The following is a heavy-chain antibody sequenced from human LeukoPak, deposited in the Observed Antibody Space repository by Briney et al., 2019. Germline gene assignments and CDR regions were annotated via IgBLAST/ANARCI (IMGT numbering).Heavy chain of an antibody. CDR3: AKDTGEGAYCSGGSCYPHGAFDI. CDR2: ISAYNGNT. CDR1: GYTFTSYG. Sequence: ASVKVSCKASGYTFTSYGISWVRQAPGQGLEWMGWISAYNGNTNYAQKLQGRATMTTDTSTSTAYMELRSLRAEDTAVYYCAKDTGEGAYCSGGSCYPHGAFDIWGQGTMVTVSS. V-gene: IGHV1-18*01. D-gene: IGHD2-15*01. J-gene: IGHJ3*02.